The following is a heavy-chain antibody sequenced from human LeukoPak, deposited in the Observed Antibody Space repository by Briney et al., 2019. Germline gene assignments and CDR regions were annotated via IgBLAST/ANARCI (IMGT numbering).Heavy chain of an antibody. CDR2: IKQDGSEK. CDR1: GFSFSSYA. D-gene: IGHD6-13*01. Sequence: GGSLRLSCAVSGFSFSSYAMSWVRQAPGKGLEWVANIKQDGSEKYYVDSVKGRFTISRDNAKNSLYLQMNSLRAEDTAVYYCARSRAAAGLDYWGQGTLVTVSS. CDR3: ARSRAAAGLDY. V-gene: IGHV3-7*01. J-gene: IGHJ4*02.